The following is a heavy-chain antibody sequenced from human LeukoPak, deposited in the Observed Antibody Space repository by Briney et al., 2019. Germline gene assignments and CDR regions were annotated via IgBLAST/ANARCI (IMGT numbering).Heavy chain of an antibody. CDR1: GGSFSGYY. J-gene: IGHJ5*02. CDR3: ARGPETNWFDP. V-gene: IGHV4-34*01. CDR2: INHSGST. Sequence: PSETLSLTCAVYGGSFSGYYWSWIRQPPGKGLEWIGEINHSGSTNYNPSLKSRVTISVDRSKNQFSLKLSSVTAADTAVYYCARGPETNWFDPWGQGTLVTVSS.